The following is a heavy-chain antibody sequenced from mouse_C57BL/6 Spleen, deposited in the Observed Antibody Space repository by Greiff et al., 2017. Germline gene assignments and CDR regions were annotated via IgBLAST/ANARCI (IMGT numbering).Heavy chain of an antibody. CDR3: TISGTTVVAGDY. J-gene: IGHJ2*01. CDR2: IDPETGGT. Sequence: QVQLQQSGAELVRPGASVTLSCKASGYTFTDYEMHWVKQTPVHGLEWIGAIDPETGGTAYNQKFKGKAILTADKSSSTAYMELRSLTSEDSAVYYCTISGTTVVAGDYWGQGTTLTVSS. D-gene: IGHD1-1*01. CDR1: GYTFTDYE. V-gene: IGHV1-15*01.